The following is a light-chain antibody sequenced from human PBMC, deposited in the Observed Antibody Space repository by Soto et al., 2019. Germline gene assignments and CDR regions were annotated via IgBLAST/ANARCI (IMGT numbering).Light chain of an antibody. CDR1: QSLVHSDGIAY. J-gene: IGKJ5*01. CDR3: MQGTHWPIT. CDR2: KVS. V-gene: IGKV2-30*02. Sequence: EVVMKQSPLSLPVTLGQPASISRSANQSLVHSDGIAYFSWFQQRPGRSPRRLIYKVSNRDSGVPARFSGSGSGTDFALKISRVEAEDVGLYYCMQGTHWPITFGQGTRLEI.